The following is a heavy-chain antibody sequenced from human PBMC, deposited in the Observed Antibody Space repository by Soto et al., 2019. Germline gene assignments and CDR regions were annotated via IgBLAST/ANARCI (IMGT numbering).Heavy chain of an antibody. J-gene: IGHJ6*02. CDR3: ARGFTRWGNGMDV. CDR1: GGSISSGDYY. CDR2: IYYSGST. D-gene: IGHD3-16*01. V-gene: IGHV4-30-4*01. Sequence: SETLSLTCTVSGGSISSGDYYWSWIRQPPGKGLEWIGYIYYSGSTYYNPSLKSRVTISVDTSKNQFSLKLGSVTAADTAVYYCARGFTRWGNGMDVWGQGTTVXVSS.